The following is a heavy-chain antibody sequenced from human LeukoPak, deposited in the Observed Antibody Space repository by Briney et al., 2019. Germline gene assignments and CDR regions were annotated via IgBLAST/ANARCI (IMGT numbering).Heavy chain of an antibody. CDR1: RFTFSDYS. CDR3: GRDHVYAFYI. V-gene: IGHV3-48*02. J-gene: IGHJ3*02. CDR2: SSSWSPPI. Sequence: GGSLRLSCAPSRFTFSDYSMKWVRPAPGQGVEWISYSSSWSPPISYADSVKGRFTISRDTVKNSLYLQMTSLRDEDSAVYYGGRDHVYAFYIWGQGTMVTVSS.